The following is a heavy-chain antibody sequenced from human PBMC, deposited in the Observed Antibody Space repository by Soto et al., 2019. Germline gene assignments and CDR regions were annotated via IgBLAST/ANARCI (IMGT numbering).Heavy chain of an antibody. CDR1: GFTFSSYW. V-gene: IGHV3-7*01. J-gene: IGHJ4*02. CDR3: AGERGDYGDYALDY. D-gene: IGHD4-17*01. Sequence: GGSLRLSCAASGFTFSSYWMSWVRQAPGKGLEWVANIKQDGSEKYYVDSVKGRFTISRDNAKNSLYLQMNSLRAEDTAVYYCAGERGDYGDYALDYWGQGTLVTVSS. CDR2: IKQDGSEK.